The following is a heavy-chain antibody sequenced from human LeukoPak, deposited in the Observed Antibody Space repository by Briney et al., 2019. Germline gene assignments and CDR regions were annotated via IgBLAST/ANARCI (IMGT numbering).Heavy chain of an antibody. D-gene: IGHD2-2*01. CDR1: GYTFTSYD. CDR3: ARGPPKYCSSTSCYARGYWFDP. V-gene: IGHV1-8*01. CDR2: MNPNSGNT. Sequence: GASVKVSCKASGYTFTSYDINWVRQATGQGLEWMGWMNPNSGNTGYAQKFQGRVIMTRNTSISTAYMELSSLRSEDTAVYYCARGPPKYCSSTSCYARGYWFDPWGQGTLVTVSS. J-gene: IGHJ5*02.